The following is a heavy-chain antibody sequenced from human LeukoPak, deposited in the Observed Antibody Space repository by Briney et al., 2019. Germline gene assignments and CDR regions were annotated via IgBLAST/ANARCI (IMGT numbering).Heavy chain of an antibody. Sequence: GASVKVSCKASGGTFSSYAISWVRQAPGQGLEWMGRIIPILGIANYAQKFQGRVTITADKSTSTVYMELSSLRSEDTAMYYCARETPGAYSFDYWGQGALVTVSS. CDR1: GGTFSSYA. CDR3: ARETPGAYSFDY. J-gene: IGHJ4*02. CDR2: IIPILGIA. V-gene: IGHV1-69*04. D-gene: IGHD4-23*01.